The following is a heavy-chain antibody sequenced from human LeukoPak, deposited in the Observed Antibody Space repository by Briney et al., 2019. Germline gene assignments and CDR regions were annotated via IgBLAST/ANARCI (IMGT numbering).Heavy chain of an antibody. CDR3: TRDLMDYDVSTGLHHYYMDV. Sequence: GGSLRLSCVASGFSFNTYWMSWVRQAPGKGLEWVSYISSSSTIYYADSVRGRFTISRDNAKNTLYLQMNTLRVEDTAVYYCTRDLMDYDVSTGLHHYYMDVWGQGTTVTVSS. CDR2: ISSSSTI. D-gene: IGHD3-9*01. J-gene: IGHJ6*02. V-gene: IGHV3-48*04. CDR1: GFSFNTYW.